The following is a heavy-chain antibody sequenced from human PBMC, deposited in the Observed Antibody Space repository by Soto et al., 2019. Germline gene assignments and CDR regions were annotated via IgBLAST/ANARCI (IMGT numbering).Heavy chain of an antibody. Sequence: QVHLQESGPGLVKPSETLSLTCVVSGGSINSHYWSWIRQPPGKGLEWIGYIHYTGSTKYNPSLNSRVTISLDPSKNLFSLRLSSVTPADTAVYYCVRTWRGGYWGQGTLVTISS. CDR3: VRTWRGGY. J-gene: IGHJ4*02. D-gene: IGHD1-1*01. CDR2: IHYTGST. V-gene: IGHV4-59*11. CDR1: GGSINSHY.